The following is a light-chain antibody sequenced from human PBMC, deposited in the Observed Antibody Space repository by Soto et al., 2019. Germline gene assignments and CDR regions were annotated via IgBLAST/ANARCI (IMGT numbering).Light chain of an antibody. Sequence: EIVLTQSPGTLSLSPGERATLSCRASQSVSSNNLAWYQQRPGQAPRVVIYGASTRATGIPERFSGSGSGTDFTLTISRLEPEDFAVYYCQRYGRSPFTFGPGTKVDIK. V-gene: IGKV3-20*01. CDR2: GAS. CDR1: QSVSSNN. J-gene: IGKJ3*01. CDR3: QRYGRSPFT.